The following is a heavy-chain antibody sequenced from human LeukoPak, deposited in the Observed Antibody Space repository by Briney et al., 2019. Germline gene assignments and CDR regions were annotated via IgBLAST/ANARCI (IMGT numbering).Heavy chain of an antibody. CDR1: GGSISSSSHY. Sequence: SETLSLTCTVSGGSISSSSHYWGWVRQPPGKGLEWTGNIYYSGSTYYNPSVKSRVAISVDTSKNQFSLKLSSVTAADTAVYYCARPVRSYYGSGTYGVDWGQGTLVTVSS. J-gene: IGHJ4*02. V-gene: IGHV4-39*01. D-gene: IGHD3-10*01. CDR2: IYYSGST. CDR3: ARPVRSYYGSGTYGVD.